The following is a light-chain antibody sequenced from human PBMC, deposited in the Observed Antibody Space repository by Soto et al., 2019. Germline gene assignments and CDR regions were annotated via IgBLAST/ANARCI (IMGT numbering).Light chain of an antibody. CDR3: ASYTTSSAYV. CDR1: SSDVDGSNY. V-gene: IGLV2-14*01. Sequence: QSALTQPASVSGSHGQSITISCTGTSSDVDGSNYVSWYQHHPGKAPKLMIYEVFNRPSGVSNRFSGSRSGNTASLTISGLQAEDEADYYCASYTTSSAYVFGAGTKLTVL. CDR2: EVF. J-gene: IGLJ1*01.